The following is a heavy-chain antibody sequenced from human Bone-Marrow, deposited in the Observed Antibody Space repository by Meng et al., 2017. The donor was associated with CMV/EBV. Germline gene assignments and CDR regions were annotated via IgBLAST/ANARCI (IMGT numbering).Heavy chain of an antibody. CDR3: AIVGATDLLHAFDI. D-gene: IGHD1-26*01. J-gene: IGHJ3*02. V-gene: IGHV3-30*02. CDR2: IRYDGSYK. CDR1: GFTFSSYG. Sequence: GGSLRLSCAASGFTFSSYGMHWVRQAPGKGLEWVAFIRYDGSYKSYADSVKGRFTISRDNSKNTLYLQMNSLRAEDTAVYYCAIVGATDLLHAFDIWGQGQWSPSPQ.